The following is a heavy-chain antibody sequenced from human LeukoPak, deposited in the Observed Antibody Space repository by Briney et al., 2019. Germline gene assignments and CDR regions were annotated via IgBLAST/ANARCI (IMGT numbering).Heavy chain of an antibody. V-gene: IGHV4-34*01. D-gene: IGHD1-7*01. CDR3: AREVNYRGSLHMDV. Sequence: PSETLSLTCAVYGGSFSGYYWSWIRQPPGKGLEWIGEINHSGGTNYNPSLKSRVTISVDESKNQFSLKLSSVTAADTAVYYCAREVNYRGSLHMDVWGKGTTVTVSS. J-gene: IGHJ6*03. CDR2: INHSGGT. CDR1: GGSFSGYY.